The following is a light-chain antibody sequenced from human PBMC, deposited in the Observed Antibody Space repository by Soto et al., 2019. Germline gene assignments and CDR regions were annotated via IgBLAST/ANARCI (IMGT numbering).Light chain of an antibody. CDR3: GTLDSSLSAYV. Sequence: QSVLTQPPSVSAAPGQKVTISCSGSSSNIGNNYVSWYQQLPGTAPKLLIYDNNKRPSGIPDRFSGSKSGTSATLGITGRQTGDEADYYCGTLDSSLSAYVFGTGTKVTVL. CDR1: SSNIGNNY. CDR2: DNN. V-gene: IGLV1-51*01. J-gene: IGLJ1*01.